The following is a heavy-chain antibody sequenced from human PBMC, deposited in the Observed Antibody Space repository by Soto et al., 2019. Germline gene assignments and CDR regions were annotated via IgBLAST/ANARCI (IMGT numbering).Heavy chain of an antibody. Sequence: QLQLQESGPGLVTPSETLSLTCTVSGGSISSSRYYWGWLRQPPGKGLEWIGGIYYSGNAYYNSSLKSRVTISVDTSKNQFSLKLSSVTAADTAVYYCARILWSSGWSRFDPWGQGALVIVSS. CDR3: ARILWSSGWSRFDP. J-gene: IGHJ5*02. D-gene: IGHD6-19*01. CDR2: IYYSGNA. V-gene: IGHV4-39*01. CDR1: GGSISSSRYY.